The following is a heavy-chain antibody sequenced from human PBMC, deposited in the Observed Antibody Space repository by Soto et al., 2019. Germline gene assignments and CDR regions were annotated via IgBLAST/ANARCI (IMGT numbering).Heavy chain of an antibody. J-gene: IGHJ6*02. CDR3: ARDTSGPEYWLRSSIYGMDV. CDR1: GGTFSSYA. V-gene: IGHV1-69*06. D-gene: IGHD5-12*01. CDR2: IIPIFGTA. Sequence: QVQLVQSGAEVKKPGSSVKVSCKASGGTFSSYAISWVRQAPGQGLEWMGGIIPIFGTANYAQKFQGRVMITADKSTSTAYMELSSLRSEDTAVYYCARDTSGPEYWLRSSIYGMDVWGQGTTVTVSS.